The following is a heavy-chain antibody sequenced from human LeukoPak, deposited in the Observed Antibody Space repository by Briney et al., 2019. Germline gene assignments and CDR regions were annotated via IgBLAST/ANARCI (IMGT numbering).Heavy chain of an antibody. CDR3: ARAWRSEGVYDILTGFDY. J-gene: IGHJ4*02. CDR1: GFTFSSYG. Sequence: PGRSLRLSCAASGFTFSSYGMHWVRQAPGKGLEWVAVISYDGSNKYYADSVKGRFTISRDNAKNSLYLQMNSLRAEDTAVYYCARAWRSEGVYDILTGFDYWGQGTLVTVSS. D-gene: IGHD3-9*01. V-gene: IGHV3-30*03. CDR2: ISYDGSNK.